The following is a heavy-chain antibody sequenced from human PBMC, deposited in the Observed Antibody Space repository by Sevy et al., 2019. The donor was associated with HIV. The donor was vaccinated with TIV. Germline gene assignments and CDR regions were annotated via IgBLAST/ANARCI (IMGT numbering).Heavy chain of an antibody. J-gene: IGHJ4*02. D-gene: IGHD3-22*01. CDR1: GFTFSDYY. Sequence: GGSLRLSCAASGFTFSDYYMSWIRQAPGKGLEWVSSISNSGRTIYYANSVKGRFTISRDNAKNSLYLQMNSLRAEDTAVYYGARSPQPDYHDSSGYYDYWGQGTLVTVSS. V-gene: IGHV3-11*01. CDR3: ARSPQPDYHDSSGYYDY. CDR2: ISNSGRTI.